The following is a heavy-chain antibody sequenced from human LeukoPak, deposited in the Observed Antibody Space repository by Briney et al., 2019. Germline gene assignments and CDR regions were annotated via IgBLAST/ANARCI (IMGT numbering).Heavy chain of an antibody. D-gene: IGHD5-18*01. V-gene: IGHV1-8*01. CDR2: MNPNSGNT. J-gene: IGHJ4*02. Sequence: ASVKVSCKASGYTFTSYDINWVRQATGQGLEWMGWMNPNSGNTGYAQKFQGRLTMTRNTSISTAYMELSSLRSEDTAVYYCARAWEYSYGYPGYWGQGTLVTVSS. CDR3: ARAWEYSYGYPGY. CDR1: GYTFTSYD.